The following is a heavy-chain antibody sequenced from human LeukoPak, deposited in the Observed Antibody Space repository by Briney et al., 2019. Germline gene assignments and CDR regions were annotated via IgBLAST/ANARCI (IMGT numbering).Heavy chain of an antibody. V-gene: IGHV3-74*01. D-gene: IGHD3-16*01. CDR1: GFTFSSYW. CDR2: ISRDATIT. CDR3: SRDLGRYGGN. Sequence: GGSLRLSCAASGFTFSSYWMHWVRQAPGKGPEWASRISRDATITTYADSVKGRFTISRDNAKNTLYLQMNSLRAEDTALYYCSRDLGRYGGNWGQGTLVTVSS. J-gene: IGHJ4*02.